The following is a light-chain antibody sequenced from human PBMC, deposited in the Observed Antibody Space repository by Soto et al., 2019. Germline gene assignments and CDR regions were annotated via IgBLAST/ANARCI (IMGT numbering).Light chain of an antibody. CDR3: QQRNTWPPIT. CDR1: HTFIYNY. J-gene: IGKJ5*01. V-gene: IGKV3D-20*02. CDR2: GIS. Sequence: IVLAHSPCIFSLSAWGVSTLSVIAIHTFIYNYFAWYQQKPGQAPRLLIFGISIRAPGIPDRFSGSGSGTDFTLTISSLEPEDFALYYCQQRNTWPPITFGQGTRLEIK.